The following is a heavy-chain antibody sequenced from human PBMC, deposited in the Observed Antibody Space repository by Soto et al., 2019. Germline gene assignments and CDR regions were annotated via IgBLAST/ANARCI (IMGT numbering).Heavy chain of an antibody. V-gene: IGHV1-46*03. D-gene: IGHD2-15*01. CDR2: INPSGGST. CDR1: GYTFTSYY. CDR3: ARDCSGGSCYWRAFYAFDI. Sequence: SVKIYCRASGYTFTSYYMHWVRQAPGQGLEWMGIINPSGGSTSYAQKFQGRVTMTRDTSTSTVYMELSSLRSEDTAVYYCARDCSGGSCYWRAFYAFDIWGQGTMVTVSS. J-gene: IGHJ3*02.